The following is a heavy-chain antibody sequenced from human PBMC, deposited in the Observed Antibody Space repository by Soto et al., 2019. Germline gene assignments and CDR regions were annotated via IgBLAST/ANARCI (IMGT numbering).Heavy chain of an antibody. CDR2: IIPILGTA. V-gene: IGHV1-69*01. D-gene: IGHD3-22*01. J-gene: IGHJ4*02. CDR1: GGSFNRHT. CDR3: ARGWGYDSTDYYYAY. Sequence: QVQLVQSGAEVRKPGSSVRVSCKASGGSFNRHTISWVRQAPGHGLEWMGGIIPILGTANHAQKFQGRVTIIADESTSTVYMELSSLRSDDTAIYYCARGWGYDSTDYYYAYWGQGTLVIVSS.